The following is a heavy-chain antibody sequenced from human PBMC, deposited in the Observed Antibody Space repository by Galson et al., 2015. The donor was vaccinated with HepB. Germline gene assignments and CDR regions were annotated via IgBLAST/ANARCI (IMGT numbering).Heavy chain of an antibody. V-gene: IGHV1-69*04. D-gene: IGHD4-23*01. J-gene: IGHJ6*02. CDR3: ARGGDYGGNSAYYYYGMDV. CDR1: GGTFSSYA. CDR2: IVPILGIA. Sequence: SGGTFSSYAISWVRQAPGQGLEWMGRIVPILGIANYAQKFQGRVTITADKSTSTAYMELSSLRSEDTAVYYCARGGDYGGNSAYYYYGMDVWGQGTTVTVSS.